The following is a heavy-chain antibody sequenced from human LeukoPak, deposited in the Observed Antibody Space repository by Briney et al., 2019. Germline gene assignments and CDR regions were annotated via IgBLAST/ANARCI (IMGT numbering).Heavy chain of an antibody. CDR2: IIPIFGTA. CDR1: GGTFSSYA. Sequence: ASVKVSCKASGGTFSSYAISWVRQAPGQGLEWMGGIIPIFGTANYAQKFQGRVTITADESTSTAYMELSSLRSEDTAVYYCASLRLSWPKLRYFDWPTPRYYYGMDVWGQGTTVAVSS. V-gene: IGHV1-69*13. D-gene: IGHD3-9*01. J-gene: IGHJ6*02. CDR3: ASLRLSWPKLRYFDWPTPRYYYGMDV.